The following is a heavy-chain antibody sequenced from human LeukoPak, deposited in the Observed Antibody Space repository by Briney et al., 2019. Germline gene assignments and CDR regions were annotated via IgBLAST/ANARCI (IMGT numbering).Heavy chain of an antibody. V-gene: IGHV4-39*01. J-gene: IGHJ4*02. CDR2: IYYSGST. CDR1: GGSISSSSYY. Sequence: PSETLSLTCTVSGGSISSSSYYWGWIRQPPGKGLEWIGSIYYSGSTYYNPSLKSRVTISVDTSKNQFSLKLSSVTAADTAVYYCAKIVSAANELDFDHWGRGTLVTVSS. D-gene: IGHD2-2*01. CDR3: AKIVSAANELDFDH.